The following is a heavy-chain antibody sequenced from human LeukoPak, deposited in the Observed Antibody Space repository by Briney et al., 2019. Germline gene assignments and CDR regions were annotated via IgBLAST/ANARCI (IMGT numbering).Heavy chain of an antibody. CDR2: IYPGDSDT. CDR1: GYSFTSYW. J-gene: IGHJ3*02. D-gene: IGHD1-26*01. CDR3: ARGSWSITYYSTDAFDI. Sequence: GESLKISCKGSGYSFTSYWIGWVRQMPGKGLEWMGIIYPGDSDTRYSPSFQGQVTISADKSISTAYLQWSSLKASDTAIYYCARGSWSITYYSTDAFDIWGQGTMVTVSS. V-gene: IGHV5-51*01.